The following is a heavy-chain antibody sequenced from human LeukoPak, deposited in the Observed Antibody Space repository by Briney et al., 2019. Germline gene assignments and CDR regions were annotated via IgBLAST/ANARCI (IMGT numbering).Heavy chain of an antibody. CDR1: GFTFSSYA. CDR3: ATDHYDSGSPFFDY. D-gene: IGHD3-10*01. CDR2: ISGSGGST. V-gene: IGHV3-23*01. J-gene: IGHJ4*02. Sequence: GGSLRLSCAASGFTFSSYAMSWVRQAPGKGLEWVSAISGSGGSTYYADSVKGRFTISRDNAKNSLYLQMSSLRAEDTAVYYCATDHYDSGSPFFDYWGQGILVTVSS.